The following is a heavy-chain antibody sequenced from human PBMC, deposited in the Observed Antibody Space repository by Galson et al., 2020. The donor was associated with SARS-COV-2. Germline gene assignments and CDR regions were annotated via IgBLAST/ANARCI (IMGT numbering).Heavy chain of an antibody. J-gene: IGHJ3*02. CDR2: ISGSGTNI. V-gene: IGHV3-48*03. CDR3: ASPYLAAASFFGAFDI. CDR1: GFTFSSYK. D-gene: IGHD2-15*01. Sequence: GESLKISCAGSGFTFSSYKMNWVRQAPGKGLEWVSYISGSGTNIYYADSVKGRFTISRDNAMNSLYLQMTSLRAEDTAVYYCASPYLAAASFFGAFDIWGLGTMVTVSS.